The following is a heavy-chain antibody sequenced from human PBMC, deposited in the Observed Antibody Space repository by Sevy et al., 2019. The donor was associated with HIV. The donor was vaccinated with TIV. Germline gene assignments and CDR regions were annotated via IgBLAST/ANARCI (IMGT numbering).Heavy chain of an antibody. CDR2: LYYSGST. J-gene: IGHJ4*02. Sequence: SETLSLTCSVSSASLTSNTYYWGWIRQSPGKGLEWIGDLYYSGSTYYNPSLKSRVTISVDTSKNQFSLRLSSVTAADTAVYYCARHSDQYDSGAYNYWGQGTLVTVSS. CDR1: SASLTSNTYY. D-gene: IGHD3-22*01. V-gene: IGHV4-39*01. CDR3: ARHSDQYDSGAYNY.